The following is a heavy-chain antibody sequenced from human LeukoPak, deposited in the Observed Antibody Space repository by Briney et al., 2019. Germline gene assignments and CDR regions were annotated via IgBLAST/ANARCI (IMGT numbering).Heavy chain of an antibody. Sequence: GGSLRLSCAASGFTFSSYAMHWVRQAPGKGLERVAVISYDGSNKYYADSVKGRFTISRDNSKNTLYLQMNSLRAEDTAVYYCARDSGSLPPYFDYWGQGTLVTVSS. CDR3: ARDSGSLPPYFDY. D-gene: IGHD1-26*01. CDR2: ISYDGSNK. J-gene: IGHJ4*02. V-gene: IGHV3-30-3*01. CDR1: GFTFSSYA.